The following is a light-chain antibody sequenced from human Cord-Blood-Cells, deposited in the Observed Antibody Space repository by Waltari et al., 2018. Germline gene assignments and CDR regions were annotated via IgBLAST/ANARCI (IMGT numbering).Light chain of an antibody. CDR3: MIWHSSAWV. CDR2: YKSDSDK. CDR1: SGINVGTYR. Sequence: QAVLTQPASLSASPGASASLTCTLRSGINVGTYRIYWYQQKPGIPPQYRLRYKSDSDKQQGSGVPSRFSGSKDASANAGILLISGLQSEDEADYYCMIWHSSAWVFGGGTKLTVL. J-gene: IGLJ3*02. V-gene: IGLV5-45*01.